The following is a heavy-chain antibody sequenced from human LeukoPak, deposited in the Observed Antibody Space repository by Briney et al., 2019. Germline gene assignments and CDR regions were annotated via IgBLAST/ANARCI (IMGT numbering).Heavy chain of an antibody. CDR2: IRYYGSNE. Sequence: GGSLRLSCAASRFTFNTYGMHWVRQAPGKGLEWVAFIRYYGSNECYADSVKGRFTISRDNSKNTLYLQMNSLRPEDTAVYYCAKEGYYYLDVWGKGTTVTISS. CDR3: AKEGYYYLDV. V-gene: IGHV3-30*02. CDR1: RFTFNTYG. J-gene: IGHJ6*03.